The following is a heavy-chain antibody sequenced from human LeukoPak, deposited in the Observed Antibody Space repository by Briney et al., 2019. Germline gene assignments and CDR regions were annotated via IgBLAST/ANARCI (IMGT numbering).Heavy chain of an antibody. D-gene: IGHD4-17*01. Sequence: GSVTVSCKASGYTFTGYYMHWVRQAPGQGLEWMGWINPNSGGTNYAQKFQGRVTMTRDTSISTAYMELSRLRSDDTAVYYCARGHDYGDFIADYWGQGTLVTVSS. CDR3: ARGHDYGDFIADY. J-gene: IGHJ4*02. V-gene: IGHV1-2*02. CDR2: INPNSGGT. CDR1: GYTFTGYY.